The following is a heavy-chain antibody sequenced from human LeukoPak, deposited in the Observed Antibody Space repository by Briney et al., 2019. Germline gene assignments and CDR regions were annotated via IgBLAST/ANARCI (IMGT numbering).Heavy chain of an antibody. Sequence: SETLSLTCTVSGGSISSYYWNWIRQPPGKGLEWIGYIYYSGSTNYNPSLKSRVTISVDTSKNQFSLKLSSVTAADTAVYYCAGSDDCSSTSCYFLDAFDIWGQGTMVTVSS. V-gene: IGHV4-59*01. D-gene: IGHD2-2*01. J-gene: IGHJ3*02. CDR2: IYYSGST. CDR3: AGSDDCSSTSCYFLDAFDI. CDR1: GGSISSYY.